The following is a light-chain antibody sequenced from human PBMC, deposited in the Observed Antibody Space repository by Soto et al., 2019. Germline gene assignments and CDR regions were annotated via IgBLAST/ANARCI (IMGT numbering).Light chain of an antibody. CDR1: QSVSSSY. J-gene: IGKJ3*01. CDR3: QQYGSSLT. Sequence: EIVLTQSPGTLSLSPGERATLSCRASQSVSSSYLAWYQQKPGQAPRLLIYGASSRATGIPDRFSGSGSGTDFTLTISRVEADDSAVYYWQQYGSSLTFGPGTKVDIK. V-gene: IGKV3-20*01. CDR2: GAS.